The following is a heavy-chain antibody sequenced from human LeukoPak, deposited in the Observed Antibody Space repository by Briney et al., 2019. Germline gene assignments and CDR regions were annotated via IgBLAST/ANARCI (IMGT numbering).Heavy chain of an antibody. CDR2: INPNSGGT. D-gene: IGHD5-12*01. J-gene: IGHJ6*03. V-gene: IGHV1-2*02. Sequence: ASVKVSCKASGYTFTGYYMHCVRQAPGQGLEWMGWINPNSGGTNYAQKFQGRVTMTRDTSISTAYMELSRLRSDDTAVYYCARDPALSLVATDYYYYYMDVWGKGTTVTVSS. CDR3: ARDPALSLVATDYYYYYMDV. CDR1: GYTFTGYY.